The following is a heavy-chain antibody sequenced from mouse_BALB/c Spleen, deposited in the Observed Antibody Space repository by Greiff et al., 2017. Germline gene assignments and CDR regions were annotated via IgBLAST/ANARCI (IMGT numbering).Heavy chain of an antibody. CDR1: GFTFSSYA. Sequence: EVKLVESGGGLVKPGGSLKLSCAASGFTFSSYAMSWVRQSPEKRLEWVAEISSGGSYTYYPDTVTGRFTISRDNAKNTLYLEMSSLRSEDTAMYYCARYYGYRAMDYWGQGTSVTVSS. D-gene: IGHD1-2*01. J-gene: IGHJ4*01. CDR2: ISSGGSYT. V-gene: IGHV5-9-4*01. CDR3: ARYYGYRAMDY.